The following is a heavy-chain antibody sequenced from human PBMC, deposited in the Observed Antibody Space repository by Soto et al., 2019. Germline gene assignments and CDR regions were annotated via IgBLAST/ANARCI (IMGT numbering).Heavy chain of an antibody. CDR2: IWYDGSNK. Sequence: GGSLRLSCAASGFTFSSYGMHWVRQAPGKGLEWVAVIWYDGSNKYYADSVKGRFTISRDNSKNTLYLQMNSLRAEDTAVCYCAKDPYDGAFDIWGQGTMVTVSS. D-gene: IGHD3-3*01. J-gene: IGHJ3*02. CDR1: GFTFSSYG. CDR3: AKDPYDGAFDI. V-gene: IGHV3-30*02.